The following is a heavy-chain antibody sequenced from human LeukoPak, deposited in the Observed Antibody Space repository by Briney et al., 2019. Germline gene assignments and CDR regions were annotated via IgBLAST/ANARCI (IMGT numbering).Heavy chain of an antibody. V-gene: IGHV4-4*09. CDR3: ARHARAAGPSYFDY. CDR2: IYTSGST. J-gene: IGHJ4*02. D-gene: IGHD6-13*01. CDR1: GGSIGSYY. Sequence: SETLSLTCTVSGGSIGSYYWSWIRQPPGKGLEWIAYIYTSGSTNYNPSLKSRVTISVDTSKNQFSLKLSSVTAADTAVYYCARHARAAGPSYFDYWGQGTLVTVSS.